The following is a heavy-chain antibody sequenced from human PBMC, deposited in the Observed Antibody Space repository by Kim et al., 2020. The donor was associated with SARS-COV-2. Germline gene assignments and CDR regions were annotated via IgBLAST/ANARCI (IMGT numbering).Heavy chain of an antibody. CDR2: MSWDGGTT. CDR3: PKDRLVREIWGYGMDV. CDR1: GFTFHDYT. J-gene: IGHJ6*02. D-gene: IGHD3-16*01. V-gene: IGHV3-43*01. Sequence: GGSLRLSCAASGFTFHDYTFHWIRQAPGKGLEWVSLMSWDGGTTYYADSVKGRLTVSRDNSKNSLYLQMKSLKTEDTALYFCPKDRLVREIWGYGMDVWGQGTTVTVAS.